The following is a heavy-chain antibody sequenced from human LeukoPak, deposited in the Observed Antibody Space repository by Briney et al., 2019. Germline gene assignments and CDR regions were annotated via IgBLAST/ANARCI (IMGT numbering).Heavy chain of an antibody. CDR2: ISRDGGST. Sequence: PGGSLRLSCAASGFTFDDYTMHWVRQAPGKGLEWVSLISRDGGSTYYADSVKGRFTISRDNSKNSLYLQMNSLRTEDTALYYCAKDNLASGFDYYMDVWGKGTTVTVSS. CDR1: GFTFDDYT. V-gene: IGHV3-43*01. J-gene: IGHJ6*03. D-gene: IGHD6-25*01. CDR3: AKDNLASGFDYYMDV.